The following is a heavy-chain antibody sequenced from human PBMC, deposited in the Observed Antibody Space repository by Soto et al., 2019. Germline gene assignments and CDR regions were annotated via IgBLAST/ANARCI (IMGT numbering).Heavy chain of an antibody. CDR2: ISGSDGKT. V-gene: IGHV3-23*01. CDR1: GFSFGSYA. D-gene: IGHD6-19*01. Sequence: GGSLRLSCAASGFSFGSYALSWVRQAPGKGLEWVSTISGSDGKTFYADSVKGRFTISRDNSKNTLYLQMNSLRAEDTAVYYCAKEASGWPDYWGQGTLVTVSS. J-gene: IGHJ4*02. CDR3: AKEASGWPDY.